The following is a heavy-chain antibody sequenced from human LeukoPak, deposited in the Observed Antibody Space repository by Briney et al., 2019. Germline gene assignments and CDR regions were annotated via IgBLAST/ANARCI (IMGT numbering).Heavy chain of an antibody. CDR2: INHSGST. Sequence: SETLSLTCAVYGGSFSGYYWSWIRQPPGKGLEWIGEINHSGSTNYNPSLKSRVTISVDTSKNQFSLKLSSVTAADTAVYYCARLGWKQWLDHWGQGTLVTVSS. J-gene: IGHJ4*02. CDR1: GGSFSGYY. CDR3: ARLGWKQWLDH. V-gene: IGHV4-34*01. D-gene: IGHD6-19*01.